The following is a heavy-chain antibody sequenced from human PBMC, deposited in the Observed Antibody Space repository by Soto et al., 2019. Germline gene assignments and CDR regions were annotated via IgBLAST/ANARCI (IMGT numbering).Heavy chain of an antibody. J-gene: IGHJ4*02. CDR3: AREESPGYYFDY. CDR2: IYYSGST. D-gene: IGHD3-9*01. V-gene: IGHV4-31*03. Sequence: SETLSLTCTFSGGSISSGGYYWSWIRQHPGKGLEWIGYIYYSGSTYYNPSLKSRVTISVDTSKNQFSLKLSSVTAADTAVYYCAREESPGYYFDYWGQGTLVTVSS. CDR1: GGSISSGGYY.